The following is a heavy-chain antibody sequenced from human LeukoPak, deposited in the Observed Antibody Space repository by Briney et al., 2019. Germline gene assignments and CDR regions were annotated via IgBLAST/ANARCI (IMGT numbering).Heavy chain of an antibody. J-gene: IGHJ4*02. CDR1: RFTFSSYA. V-gene: IGHV3-23*01. D-gene: IGHD3-10*01. CDR2: ISAGGGAT. Sequence: GGSLRLSCATSRFTFSSYAMSWVRQAPGKGLEWVSAISAGGGATYYADSVKGRFTISRDNSKNTLYLQMNSLRADDTAVYYCAKDASGSPYYFEYWGQGTLVTVSS. CDR3: AKDASGSPYYFEY.